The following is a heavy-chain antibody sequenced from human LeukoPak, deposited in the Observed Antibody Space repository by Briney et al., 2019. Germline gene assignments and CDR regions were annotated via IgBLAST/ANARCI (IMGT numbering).Heavy chain of an antibody. Sequence: SETLSLTCTVSGGSISSDYWRWLPPPPGKGLEWIGYIYYRSTNYSPSLKSRVTISVDTSKNQFSLNLSSVTAADTAVYYCARRGPAYSFDYWGQGTLVTVSS. CDR3: ARRGPAYSFDY. CDR2: IYYRST. D-gene: IGHD2-15*01. V-gene: IGHV4-59*08. J-gene: IGHJ4*02. CDR1: GGSISSDY.